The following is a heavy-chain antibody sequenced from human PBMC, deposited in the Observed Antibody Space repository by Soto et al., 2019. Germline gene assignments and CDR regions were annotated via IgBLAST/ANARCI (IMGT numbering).Heavy chain of an antibody. CDR3: AKAWIHGTINY. J-gene: IGHJ4*02. CDR1: GFTFSNYA. D-gene: IGHD1-7*01. V-gene: IGHV3-23*01. CDR2: IVANGAST. Sequence: HGGSLRLSCAASGFTFSNYAMYWVRQAPGKGLEWVSSIVANGASTYYADSIKGRLTISRDSSKNSLYLQMNSLRAEDTAVYYCAKAWIHGTINYWGQGTLVTVSS.